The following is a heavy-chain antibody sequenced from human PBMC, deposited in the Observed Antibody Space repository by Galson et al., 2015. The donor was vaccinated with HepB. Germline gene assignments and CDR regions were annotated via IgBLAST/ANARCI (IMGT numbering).Heavy chain of an antibody. V-gene: IGHV3-33*01. CDR2: IWYGGSNK. Sequence: SLRLSCAASGFSFSNYVMHWVRQAPGKGLEWLAVIWYGGSNKYYADSVKGRFTISRDNSKNTLYLQLNSLRAEDTAVYYCARVFYDISGHSSYYYHYMDVWGKGTTVTVSS. CDR3: ARVFYDISGHSSYYYHYMDV. CDR1: GFSFSNYV. D-gene: IGHD3-22*01. J-gene: IGHJ6*03.